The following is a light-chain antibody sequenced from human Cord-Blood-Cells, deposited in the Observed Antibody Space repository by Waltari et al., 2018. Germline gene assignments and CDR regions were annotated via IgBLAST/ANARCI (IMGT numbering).Light chain of an antibody. CDR2: WAS. J-gene: IGKJ2*01. V-gene: IGKV4-1*01. Sequence: DIVMTQSPDSLAVSLGERATINCKSSQSVLYSSNNKNYLAWYQQKPGQPPKLLIYWASTRDSGVPDRFSGSGSGTDFTLTISSLQAEDVAVYYCQQYYSTPPYTFGPGTKLEIK. CDR3: QQYYSTPPYT. CDR1: QSVLYSSNNKNY.